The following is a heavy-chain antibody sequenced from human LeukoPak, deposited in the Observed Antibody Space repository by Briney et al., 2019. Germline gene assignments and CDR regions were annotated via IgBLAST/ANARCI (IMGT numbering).Heavy chain of an antibody. J-gene: IGHJ4*02. CDR1: GFTFSTYW. D-gene: IGHD3-9*01. Sequence: PGGSLRLSCAASGFTFSTYWMHWVRQAPGKGLEWVSAISSGGGTTYYANFADSVKGRFTISRDNSKNTLYLQMNSLRAEDTAVYYCAKFYDILTGYFDYWGQGTLVTVSS. V-gene: IGHV3-23*01. CDR3: AKFYDILTGYFDY. CDR2: ISSGGGTT.